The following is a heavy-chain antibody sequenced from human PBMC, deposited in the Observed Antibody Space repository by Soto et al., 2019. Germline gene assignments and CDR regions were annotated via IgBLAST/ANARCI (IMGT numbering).Heavy chain of an antibody. CDR3: ATMYSTSSEFSS. J-gene: IGHJ4*02. Sequence: ASVKVSCRASGYTFTGDYMHWVRQAPRQGLEWMGWINPDSGGTNYGQKFEGRVTGTRNTSISTADMELSRLRSDDTAVYYCATMYSTSSEFSSWGQEPLVTVSS. D-gene: IGHD6-6*01. V-gene: IGHV1-2*01. CDR1: GYTFTGDY. CDR2: INPDSGGT.